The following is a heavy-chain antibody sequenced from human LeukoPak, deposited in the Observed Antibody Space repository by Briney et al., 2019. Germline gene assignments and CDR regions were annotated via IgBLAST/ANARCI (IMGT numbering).Heavy chain of an antibody. J-gene: IGHJ4*02. D-gene: IGHD6-19*01. Sequence: SEILSLTGTVSGGSISSSIYYWGWIRQSPGKRLEWIGSIYYSGSTSYNPSLKSRVTLSVDTSKNQFSLKLSSVTAADTAVYYCARDQSSVAGLDYWGQGTLVTVSS. CDR1: GGSISSSIYY. CDR2: IYYSGST. V-gene: IGHV4-39*07. CDR3: ARDQSSVAGLDY.